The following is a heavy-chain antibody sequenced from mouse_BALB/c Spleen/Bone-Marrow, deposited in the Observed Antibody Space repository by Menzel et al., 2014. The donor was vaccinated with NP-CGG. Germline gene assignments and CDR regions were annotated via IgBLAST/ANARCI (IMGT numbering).Heavy chain of an antibody. D-gene: IGHD1-1*02. V-gene: IGHV6-6*02. J-gene: IGHJ3*01. CDR1: GFTFSNYW. Sequence: EVKLMESGGGLVQPGGSMKLSCVASGFTFSNYWMNWVRQPPEKGLEWVAEIRLKSNNYATHYAESVKGRFTFSRDDSKSSVYLQMTNLRAEDTGIYYCTYGFPYWGQGTLVTVSA. CDR3: TYGFPY. CDR2: IRLKSNNYAT.